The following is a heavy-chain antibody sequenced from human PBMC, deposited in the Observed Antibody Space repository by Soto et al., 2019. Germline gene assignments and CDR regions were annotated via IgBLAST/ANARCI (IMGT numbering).Heavy chain of an antibody. V-gene: IGHV1-24*01. D-gene: IGHD3-10*01. CDR1: GYTLTELS. Sequence: GASVKVSCKVSGYTLTELSMHWVRRAPGKGLEWMGGFDPEDGETIYAQKFQGRVTMTEDTSTDTAYMELSSLRSEDTAVYYCATVSYGSGSYRFDYWGQGTLVTVSS. J-gene: IGHJ4*02. CDR3: ATVSYGSGSYRFDY. CDR2: FDPEDGET.